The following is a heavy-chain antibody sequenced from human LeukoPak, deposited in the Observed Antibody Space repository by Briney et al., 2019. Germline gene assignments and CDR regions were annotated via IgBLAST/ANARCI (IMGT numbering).Heavy chain of an antibody. CDR2: ISYDGSNK. D-gene: IGHD6-25*01. CDR3: ARDSSDGSQSWYYYGMDV. J-gene: IGHJ6*02. CDR1: GFTFSSYA. Sequence: PGGSLRLSCAASGFTFSSYAMHWVRQAPGKGLEWVAVISYDGSNKYYADSVKGRFTISRDNSKNTLYLQMNSLRAEDTAVYYCARDSSDGSQSWYYYGMDVWGQGTTVTVSS. V-gene: IGHV3-30-3*01.